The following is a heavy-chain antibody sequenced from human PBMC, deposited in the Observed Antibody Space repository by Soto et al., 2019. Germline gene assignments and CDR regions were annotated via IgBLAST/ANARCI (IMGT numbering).Heavy chain of an antibody. D-gene: IGHD3-9*01. CDR2: ITISGNYI. V-gene: IGHV3-21*01. Sequence: EGQLVESGGGRVKPGGSLRLSCAASGFAFQTYTMEWLRQPPGKGLEWVSSITISGNYIYYADSVKGRFTISRDNGRNQLYRQMNSLRDDDAGVYYSAKVAVLRYNFRWFDLWGQGALVTVSS. CDR3: AKVAVLRYNFRWFDL. CDR1: GFAFQTYT. J-gene: IGHJ5*02.